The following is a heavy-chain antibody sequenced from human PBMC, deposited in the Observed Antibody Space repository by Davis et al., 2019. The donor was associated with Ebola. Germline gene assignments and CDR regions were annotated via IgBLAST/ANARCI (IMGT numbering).Heavy chain of an antibody. Sequence: GESLKISCAASGFTFSSYAMSWVRQAPGKGLEWVSDISGGGGSTYYADSVKGRFTISRDNSKNTLYLLMNSLRAEDTAVYYCAKSLSYVLRFLEWLPTDGMDVWGKGTTVTVSS. J-gene: IGHJ6*04. CDR1: GFTFSSYA. CDR2: ISGGGGST. V-gene: IGHV3-23*01. CDR3: AKSLSYVLRFLEWLPTDGMDV. D-gene: IGHD3-3*01.